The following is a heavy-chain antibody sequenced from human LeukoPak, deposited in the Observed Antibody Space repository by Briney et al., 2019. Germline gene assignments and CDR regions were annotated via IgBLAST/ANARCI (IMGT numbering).Heavy chain of an antibody. J-gene: IGHJ6*03. CDR3: ARDGNWNGDYYYYYMDV. CDR2: IYYSGST. Sequence: PSETLSLTCTVSGGSISSHYWSWIRQPPGKGLEWIGYIYYSGSTNYNPSLKSRVTISVDTSKNQFSLKLSSVTAADTAVYYCARDGNWNGDYYYYYMDVWAKGPRSPSP. V-gene: IGHV4-59*11. CDR1: GGSISSHY. D-gene: IGHD1-1*01.